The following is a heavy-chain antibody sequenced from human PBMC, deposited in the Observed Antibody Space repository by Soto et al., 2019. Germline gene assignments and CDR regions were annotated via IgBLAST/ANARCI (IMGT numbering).Heavy chain of an antibody. CDR2: TYYRSKWYN. CDR3: ARHGVATSMVNELGRAAQYGMVV. Sequence: SQTLSLTCAISGDIVSSNSAAWNWSRQSPSRGLEWLGRTYYRSKWYNDYAVSVKSRITINPDTSKNQFSLQLNSVTPEDTAAYYCARHGVATSMVNELGRAAQYGMVVWGQEITATVS. J-gene: IGHJ6*01. V-gene: IGHV6-1*01. D-gene: IGHD5-18*01. CDR1: GDIVSSNSAA.